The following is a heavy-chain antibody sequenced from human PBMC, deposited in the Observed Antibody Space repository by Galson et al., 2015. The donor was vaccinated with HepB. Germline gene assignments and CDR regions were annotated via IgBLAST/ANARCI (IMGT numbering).Heavy chain of an antibody. CDR1: GYSFTSYW. D-gene: IGHD3-3*01. J-gene: IGHJ6*02. CDR2: IYPGDSDT. CDR3: ARVRSGYYHYYYYGMDV. Sequence: QSGAEVKKPGESLKISCKGSGYSFTSYWIGWVRQMPGKGLEWMGVIYPGDSDTRYSPSFQGQVTISADKSISTAYLQWSSLKASDTAMYYCARVRSGYYHYYYYGMDVWGQGTTVTVSS. V-gene: IGHV5-51*03.